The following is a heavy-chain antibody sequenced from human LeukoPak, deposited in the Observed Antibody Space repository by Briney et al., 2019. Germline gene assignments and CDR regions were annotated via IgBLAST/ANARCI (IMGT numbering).Heavy chain of an antibody. J-gene: IGHJ4*02. CDR2: INPNSGGT. D-gene: IGHD1-7*01. V-gene: IGHV1-2*06. CDR3: ARELELRRGNDDY. Sequence: ASVKVSCKASGYTFTGYYMHWVRQAPGQGLEWMGRINPNSGGTNYAQKFQGRVTMTRDTSISTAYMELSRLRSDDTAVYYCARELELRRGNDDYWGQGTLVTVSS. CDR1: GYTFTGYY.